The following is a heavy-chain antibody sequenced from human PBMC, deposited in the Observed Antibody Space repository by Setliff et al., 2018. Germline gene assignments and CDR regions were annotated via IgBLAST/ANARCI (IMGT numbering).Heavy chain of an antibody. Sequence: GSLRLSCAASGFSFRVYNMHWVRQAPGKGLEWVAFISDDGSDTYFADSVNGRFTISRDKSKNTRYLEMNSLRPEDTAVYYCAKDLSNFGDYGDYWGQGTLVTVSS. CDR3: AKDLSNFGDYGDY. J-gene: IGHJ4*02. CDR1: GFSFRVYN. CDR2: ISDDGSDT. V-gene: IGHV3-30*11. D-gene: IGHD4-17*01.